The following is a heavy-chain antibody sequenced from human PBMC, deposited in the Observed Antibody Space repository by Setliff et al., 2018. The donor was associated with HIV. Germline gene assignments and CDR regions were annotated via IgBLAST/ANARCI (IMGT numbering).Heavy chain of an antibody. CDR3: ARENYDILTGYYDY. CDR2: ISYDGSKK. CDR1: GFIFSSYA. Sequence: PGGSLRLSCTASGFIFSSYAMDWVRQAPGKGLEWVAVISYDGSKKYYAYSVKGRFTISRDNSKNTLYLQMNSLRAEDTAVYYCARENYDILTGYYDYWGQGALVTVSS. V-gene: IGHV3-30*04. D-gene: IGHD3-9*01. J-gene: IGHJ4*02.